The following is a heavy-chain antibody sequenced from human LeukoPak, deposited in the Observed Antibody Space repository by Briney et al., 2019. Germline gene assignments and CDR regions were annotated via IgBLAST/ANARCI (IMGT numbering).Heavy chain of an antibody. V-gene: IGHV1-69*04. CDR3: ARDQGSGEGWFDP. CDR1: GGTFSSYA. D-gene: IGHD3-10*01. J-gene: IGHJ5*02. Sequence: ASVKVSCKASGGTFSSYAISWVRQAPGQGLEWMGRIIPILGIANYAQKFQGRVTITADKSTSTAYMELSSLRSEDTAVYYCARDQGSGEGWFDPWGQGTLVTVSS. CDR2: IIPILGIA.